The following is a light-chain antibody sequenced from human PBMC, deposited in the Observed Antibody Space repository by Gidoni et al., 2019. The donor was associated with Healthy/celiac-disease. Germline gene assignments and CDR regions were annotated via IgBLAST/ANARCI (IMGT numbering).Light chain of an antibody. V-gene: IGKV1-39*01. Sequence: IQMTQSPSSLSASVGDRVTITCRASQSISSYLNWYQQKPGKAPKLLIYAASSLQSGVPSRFSGSGSGTDFTLTISSLRPEDFATYSCQQSYSTPITFGQGTRLEIK. CDR1: QSISSY. CDR3: QQSYSTPIT. J-gene: IGKJ5*01. CDR2: AAS.